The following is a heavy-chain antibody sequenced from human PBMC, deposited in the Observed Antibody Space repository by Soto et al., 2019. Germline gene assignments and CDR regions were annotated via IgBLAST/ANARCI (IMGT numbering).Heavy chain of an antibody. V-gene: IGHV3-30*18. D-gene: IGHD3-10*01. CDR3: AKDYYGSGSYYSVLAYYYYGMDV. CDR2: ISYDGSNK. CDR1: GFTFSSYG. J-gene: IGHJ6*02. Sequence: PGGSLRLSCAAYGFTFSSYGMHWVRQAPGKGLEWVAVISYDGSNKYYADSVKGRFTISRDNSKNTLYLQMNSLRAEDTAAYYRAKDYYGSGSYYSVLAYYYYGMDVWGQGTTVTVSS.